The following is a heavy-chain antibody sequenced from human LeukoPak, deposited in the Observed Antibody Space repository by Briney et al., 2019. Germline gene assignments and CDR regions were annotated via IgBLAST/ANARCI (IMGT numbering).Heavy chain of an antibody. D-gene: IGHD2-2*01. V-gene: IGHV3-7*03. CDR1: GFTFSSYW. CDR2: IKQAGSEK. Sequence: PGGSLRLSCAASGFTFSSYWMSWVRQAPGKGLEWVASIKQAGSEKYYVDSVKGRFTISRDNAKNSLYLQMNSLRAEDAAVYYCAREFGGYCSSTSCYRPYYYYMDVWGKGATVTVSS. J-gene: IGHJ6*03. CDR3: AREFGGYCSSTSCYRPYYYYMDV.